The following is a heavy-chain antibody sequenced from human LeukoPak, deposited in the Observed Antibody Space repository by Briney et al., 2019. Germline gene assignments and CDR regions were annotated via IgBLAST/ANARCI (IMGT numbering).Heavy chain of an antibody. V-gene: IGHV3-21*01. J-gene: IGHJ4*02. D-gene: IGHD1/OR15-1a*01. CDR2: ISSSSSYI. CDR1: GFSFRDYT. Sequence: GGSLRLSCAASGFSFRDYTMNWVRQAPGKGLEWVASISSSSSYIYFANSVRGRFTISRDSAKNSLYLQMNSLRAEDTAVYYCAKDSPSRTATTEVPVDYWGQGTLVTVSS. CDR3: AKDSPSRTATTEVPVDY.